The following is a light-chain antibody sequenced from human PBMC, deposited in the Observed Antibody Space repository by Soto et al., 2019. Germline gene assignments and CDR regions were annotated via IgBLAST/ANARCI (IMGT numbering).Light chain of an antibody. Sequence: QSALTQPASESGSPGQSITISCTGTSSDVGAYNYVSWYQHHPGNAPKLLIYDVSTRPSGVSNRFSGSKSGNTASLNISGLQAEDEADYYCSSYTTSTTRVFGTGTKVTVL. J-gene: IGLJ1*01. CDR2: DVS. CDR3: SSYTTSTTRV. CDR1: SSDVGAYNY. V-gene: IGLV2-14*03.